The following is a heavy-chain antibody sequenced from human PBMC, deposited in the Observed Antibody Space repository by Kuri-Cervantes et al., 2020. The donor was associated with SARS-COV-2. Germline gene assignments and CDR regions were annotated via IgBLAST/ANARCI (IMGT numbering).Heavy chain of an antibody. V-gene: IGHV1-46*01. Sequence: ASVKVSCKASGYTFTSYYMHWVRQAPGQGLEWMGIINPSGGSTSYAQKFQGRVTMTRDTSTSTVYMELSSLRSEDTAVYYCARATYYDFWSGYYPSENYFDYWGQGTLVTVSS. CDR3: ARATYYDFWSGYYPSENYFDY. D-gene: IGHD3-3*01. J-gene: IGHJ4*02. CDR2: INPSGGST. CDR1: GYTFTSYY.